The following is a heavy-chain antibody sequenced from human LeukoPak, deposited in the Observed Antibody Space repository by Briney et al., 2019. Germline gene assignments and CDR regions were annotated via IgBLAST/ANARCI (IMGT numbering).Heavy chain of an antibody. D-gene: IGHD2-8*01. Sequence: PGGSLTLSCAASGFTFDNYAMHWGRQAPGKGLEWVSGISLNSGSIGYADSVQSRFTISSDNANNSLYLQMNSLRAEDTPLYYCAKDPKTKPFNWFDPWGQGTLVTVSS. V-gene: IGHV3-9*01. CDR2: ISLNSGSI. J-gene: IGHJ5*02. CDR1: GFTFDNYA. CDR3: AKDPKTKPFNWFDP.